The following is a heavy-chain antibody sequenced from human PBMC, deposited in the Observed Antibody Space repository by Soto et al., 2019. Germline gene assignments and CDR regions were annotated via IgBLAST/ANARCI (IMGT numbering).Heavy chain of an antibody. Sequence: QVQLVQSGAEVKKPGSSVKVSCKASGGTFSSYAISWVRQAPGQGLEWMGGIIPIFGRANYEQKFQGRVTITEDESKSTAYMALSRLRSEDTAVYYCESRNDSSGYLDYWGQGTLVTVSS. V-gene: IGHV1-69*12. CDR1: GGTFSSYA. D-gene: IGHD3-22*01. J-gene: IGHJ4*02. CDR3: ESRNDSSGYLDY. CDR2: IIPIFGRA.